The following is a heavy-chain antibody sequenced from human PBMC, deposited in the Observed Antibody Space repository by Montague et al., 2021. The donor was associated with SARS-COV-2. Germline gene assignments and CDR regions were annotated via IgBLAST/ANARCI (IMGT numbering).Heavy chain of an antibody. J-gene: IGHJ5*02. V-gene: IGHV4-34*01. D-gene: IGHD3-22*01. CDR1: GGSFSGYY. Sequence: SETLSLTRAVYGGSFSGYYWSWIRQPPGKGLEWIGEINHSGSTNXNPSLKSRVTISVDTSKNQFSLKLSSVTAADTAVYYCARGPRITMIVVVITDIWLDPWGQGTLVTVSS. CDR2: INHSGST. CDR3: ARGPRITMIVVVITDIWLDP.